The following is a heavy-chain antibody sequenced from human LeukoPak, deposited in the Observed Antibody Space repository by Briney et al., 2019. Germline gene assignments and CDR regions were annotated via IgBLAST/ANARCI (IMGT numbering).Heavy chain of an antibody. D-gene: IGHD2-2*02. Sequence: ASVKVSCKASGYTFTGYYIHWVRQAPGQGLEWMGWINPDSGGTNSAQMFQGRVTMTRDTSINTAYMELSRLRSDDTAVYYCARGRLVVVPAAIEEFDYWGQGTLVTVSS. CDR2: INPDSGGT. CDR3: ARGRLVVVPAAIEEFDY. V-gene: IGHV1-2*02. CDR1: GYTFTGYY. J-gene: IGHJ4*02.